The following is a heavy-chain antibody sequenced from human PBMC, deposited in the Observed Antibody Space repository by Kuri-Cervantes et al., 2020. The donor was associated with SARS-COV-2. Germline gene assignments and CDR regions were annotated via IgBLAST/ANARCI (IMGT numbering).Heavy chain of an antibody. CDR1: GFSRSTSGMR. CDR3: ARFPTVVVPAATVVYYYYGLDV. V-gene: IGHV2-70*04. J-gene: IGHJ6*02. D-gene: IGHD2-15*01. CDR2: TDWNDDK. Sequence: SGPTLVKPTQTLTLTCTFSGFSRSTSGMRVSWIRQPPGKALEWLAHTDWNDDKFYTTSLRTRLTISKDTSKNQVVLRLTNVDPVDTATYYCARFPTVVVPAATVVYYYYGLDVWGQGTTVTVSS.